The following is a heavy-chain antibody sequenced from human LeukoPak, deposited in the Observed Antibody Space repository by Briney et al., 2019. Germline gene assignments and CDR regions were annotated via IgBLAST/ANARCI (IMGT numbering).Heavy chain of an antibody. CDR1: GGSISSYY. CDR3: ARGGISTSLDY. J-gene: IGHJ4*02. CDR2: IYSSGST. D-gene: IGHD2-2*01. V-gene: IGHV4-4*07. Sequence: SETLSLTCTVPGGSISSYYWSWIRQPAGKGLEWIGRIYSSGSTNYSPSLKSRVTMSGDTSKNQISLKLSSVTAADTAVYYCARGGISTSLDYWGQGTLVTVSS.